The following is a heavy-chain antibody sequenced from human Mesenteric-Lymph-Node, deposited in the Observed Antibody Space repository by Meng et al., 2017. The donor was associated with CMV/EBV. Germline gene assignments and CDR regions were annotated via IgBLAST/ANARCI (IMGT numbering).Heavy chain of an antibody. V-gene: IGHV1-69*06. CDR3: ARAGYNSTWNRISYFDY. CDR1: SFSTFP. Sequence: SFSTFPINWVRQAPGQGLQWVGGIIPIFGTTNYAQKFQGRVTITADKSTSTVYMDLSNLKSEDTAMYYCARAGYNSTWNRISYFDYWGQGTLVTVSS. J-gene: IGHJ4*02. D-gene: IGHD6-13*01. CDR2: IIPIFGTT.